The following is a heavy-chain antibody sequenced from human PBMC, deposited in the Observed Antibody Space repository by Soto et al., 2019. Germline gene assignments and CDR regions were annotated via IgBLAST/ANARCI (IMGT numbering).Heavy chain of an antibody. J-gene: IGHJ5*01. V-gene: IGHV3-30*18. Sequence: QVQLVESGGNVVQPWKSLRLTCAASGFSFSSFALHWVRQAPGKGLEWVGVISYNGSKKYYADSVRGRFNISRDNSEKKLYLQMSSLRREDTAVYYCAKVKSSSSVGWFDSWGRGTAVIVSS. D-gene: IGHD2-2*01. CDR3: AKVKSSSSVGWFDS. CDR1: GFSFSSFA. CDR2: ISYNGSKK.